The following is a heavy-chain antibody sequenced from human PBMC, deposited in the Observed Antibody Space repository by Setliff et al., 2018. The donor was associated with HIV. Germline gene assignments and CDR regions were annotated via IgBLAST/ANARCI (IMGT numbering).Heavy chain of an antibody. J-gene: IGHJ4*02. CDR3: ARGRGSSSSWPIDY. CDR2: ISYSGNT. CDR1: GDSISSGTYY. Sequence: SETLSLTCSVSGDSISSGTYYWSWVRQHPGEGLEWIGYISYSGNTYYNPSLKSRVTISIDSSKNQFSLKLSSVTAADTAVYFCARGRGSSSSWPIDYWGQGTLVTVSS. D-gene: IGHD6-13*01. V-gene: IGHV4-31*03.